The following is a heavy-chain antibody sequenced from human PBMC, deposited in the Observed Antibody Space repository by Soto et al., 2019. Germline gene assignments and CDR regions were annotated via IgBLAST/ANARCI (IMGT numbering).Heavy chain of an antibody. J-gene: IGHJ6*02. CDR1: GYTFTSYG. V-gene: IGHV1-18*01. D-gene: IGHD6-13*01. CDR3: ARVESSSWPYYYYYYGMDV. Sequence: GASVKVSCKASGYTFTSYGISWVRQAPGQGLEWMGWISAYNGNTNYAQKLQGRVTMTTDTSTSTAYMELRSLRSDDTAVYYCARVESSSWPYYYYYYGMDVWGQGTTVTVSS. CDR2: ISAYNGNT.